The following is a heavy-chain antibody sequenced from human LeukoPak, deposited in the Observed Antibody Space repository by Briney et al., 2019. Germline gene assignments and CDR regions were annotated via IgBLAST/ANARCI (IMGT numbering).Heavy chain of an antibody. Sequence: GGSLRLSCAASGFTFRSYTMSWVRQTPGKGLERVSTISGSGGSTYLADSVKGRFTISRDNSKNTLYLQMNSLRGEDTAVYYCSKDVVTAAIWGQGTLVTVSS. J-gene: IGHJ4*02. D-gene: IGHD4-23*01. CDR2: ISGSGGST. CDR3: SKDVVTAAI. CDR1: GFTFRSYT. V-gene: IGHV3-23*01.